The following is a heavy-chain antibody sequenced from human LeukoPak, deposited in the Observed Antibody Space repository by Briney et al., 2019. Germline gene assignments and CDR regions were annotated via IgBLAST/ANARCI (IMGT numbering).Heavy chain of an antibody. CDR1: GFTFGDYA. V-gene: IGHV3-20*04. CDR3: ARDRYYDSSGYYGPFDY. D-gene: IGHD3-22*01. Sequence: PGRSLRLSCTTSGFTFGDYAMSWFRQAPGKGLEWVSGINWNGGSTGYADSVKGRFTISRDNAKNSLYLQMNSLRAEDTALYYCARDRYYDSSGYYGPFDYWGQGTLVTVSS. J-gene: IGHJ4*02. CDR2: INWNGGST.